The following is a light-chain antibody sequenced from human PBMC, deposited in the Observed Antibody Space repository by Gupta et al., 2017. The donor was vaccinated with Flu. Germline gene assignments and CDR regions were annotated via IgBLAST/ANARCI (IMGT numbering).Light chain of an antibody. CDR3: QQYGTSPFMFT. J-gene: IGKJ2*01. CDR1: QTVRSNY. CDR2: GAS. Sequence: LSLSPGERVTLSCRASQTVRSNYLAWYRQKPGQAPRLLIYGASNRATGIPDRFSGSGSGTDSTLTISRLEPEDFAVYYCQQYGTSPFMFTFGQGTKLEIK. V-gene: IGKV3-20*01.